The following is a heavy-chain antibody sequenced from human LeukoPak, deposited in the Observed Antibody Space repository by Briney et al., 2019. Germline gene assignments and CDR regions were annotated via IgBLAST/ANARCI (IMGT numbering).Heavy chain of an antibody. V-gene: IGHV4-39*01. CDR2: IYYSGST. CDR3: ARHGLLWFGELLSPPPYYYYYYMDV. CDR1: GGSISSSSYY. Sequence: PSETLSLTCTVSGGSISSSSYYWGWIRQPPGKGLEWIGSIYYSGSTYYNPSLKSRVTISVDTSKNQFSLKLSSVTAADTAVYYCARHGLLWFGELLSPPPYYYYYYMDVWGKGTTVTISS. J-gene: IGHJ6*03. D-gene: IGHD3-10*01.